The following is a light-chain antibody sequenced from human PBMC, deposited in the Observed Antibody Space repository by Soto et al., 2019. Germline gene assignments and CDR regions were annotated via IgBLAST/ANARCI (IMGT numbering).Light chain of an antibody. J-gene: IGKJ1*01. CDR2: AAS. Sequence: DIQRPQSTSSLSASVGESFPITGRSSQSINTYLNWYQQKPGKAPKLLIYAASSLQSGVPSRFSGIVSVTDFTLTISSLQPEDLATYDGQKSYSTPPWTGGQGTKVEIK. CDR3: QKSYSTPPWT. CDR1: QSINTY. V-gene: IGKV1-39*01.